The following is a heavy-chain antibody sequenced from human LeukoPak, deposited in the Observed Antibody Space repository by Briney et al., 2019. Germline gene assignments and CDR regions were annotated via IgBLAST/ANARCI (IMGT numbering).Heavy chain of an antibody. CDR1: GFTFNSYW. J-gene: IGHJ4*02. CDR2: IKQDGSEK. CDR3: ARDMKPYCSSTSCYVTVCDY. V-gene: IGHV3-7*01. Sequence: GESLRLSCAASGFTFNSYWMSWVRQPPGKGLEWVANIKQDGSEKYYVDSVKGRFTISRDNAKNSLYLQMNSLRAEDTAVYYCARDMKPYCSSTSCYVTVCDYWGQGTLVTVSS. D-gene: IGHD2-2*01.